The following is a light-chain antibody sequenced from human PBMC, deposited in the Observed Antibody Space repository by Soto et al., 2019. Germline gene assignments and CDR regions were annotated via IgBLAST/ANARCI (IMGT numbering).Light chain of an antibody. Sequence: DIQMTQSPSSLSASVGDRVTITCRASQRISSYLNWYHQKPGQPPKLLSYAASSLQSGVPSRFSGSASGTDFTLSISSLQPEDSATYYCHQSYITPVTFGQGTKLEIK. J-gene: IGKJ2*01. CDR1: QRISSY. V-gene: IGKV1-39*01. CDR3: HQSYITPVT. CDR2: AAS.